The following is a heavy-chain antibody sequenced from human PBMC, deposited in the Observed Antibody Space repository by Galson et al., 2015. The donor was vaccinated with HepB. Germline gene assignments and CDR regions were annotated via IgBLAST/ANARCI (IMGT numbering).Heavy chain of an antibody. D-gene: IGHD2-8*01. CDR1: GFTFSSYA. V-gene: IGHV3-30-3*01. CDR2: ISYDGSNK. J-gene: IGHJ6*02. CDR3: ARGGKRKRDIVLMVYASFSGMDV. Sequence: SLRLSCAASGFTFSSYAMHWVRQAPGKGLEWVAVISYDGSNKYYADSVKGRFTISRDNSKNTLYLQMNSLRAEDTAVYYCARGGKRKRDIVLMVYASFSGMDVWGQGTTVTVSS.